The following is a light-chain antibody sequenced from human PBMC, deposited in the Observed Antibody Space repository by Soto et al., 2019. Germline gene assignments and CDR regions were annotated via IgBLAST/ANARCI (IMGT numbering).Light chain of an antibody. CDR1: QSVSSGY. CDR2: GAS. V-gene: IGKV3-20*01. Sequence: IVLTQSPGTLSLSPGEIAALSCSAIQSVSSGYLAWYQQKPGQAPRLLIYGASSRATGIPDRFSGSGSGTDLTLTISRLEPEDFAVYYCQQYGSSPPTWTFGQRTKVDIK. J-gene: IGKJ1*01. CDR3: QQYGSSPPTWT.